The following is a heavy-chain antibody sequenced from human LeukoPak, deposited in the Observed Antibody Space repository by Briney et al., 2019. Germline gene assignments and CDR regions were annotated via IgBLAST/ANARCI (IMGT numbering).Heavy chain of an antibody. J-gene: IGHJ4*02. CDR3: AKDKVEEYSSSWYVY. D-gene: IGHD6-13*01. Sequence: GGSLRLSCAASRFIFSSYAMSWVRQAPGKGLEWVSAISGSGGSTYYADSVKGRFTISRDNSKNTLYLQMNSLRAEDTAVYYCAKDKVEEYSSSWYVYWGQGTLVTVSS. CDR1: RFIFSSYA. CDR2: ISGSGGST. V-gene: IGHV3-23*01.